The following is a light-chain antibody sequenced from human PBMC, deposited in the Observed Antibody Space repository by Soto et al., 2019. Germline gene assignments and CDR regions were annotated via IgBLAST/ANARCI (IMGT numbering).Light chain of an antibody. CDR1: SSNIGTNT. CDR2: SND. V-gene: IGLV1-44*01. J-gene: IGLJ3*02. Sequence: QSVLTQPPSASGTPGQRVSISCSGGSSNIGTNTVNWYQHLPGTAPKLLIFSNDERPSGVPDRFSGSKSGTSASLAISGLQSGDEADYDCATWDDTLNGRVFGGGTKLTVL. CDR3: ATWDDTLNGRV.